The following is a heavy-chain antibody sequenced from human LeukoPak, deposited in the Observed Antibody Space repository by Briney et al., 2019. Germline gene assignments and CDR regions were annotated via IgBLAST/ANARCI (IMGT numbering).Heavy chain of an antibody. D-gene: IGHD3/OR15-3a*01. CDR1: GDTISSSRFF. CDR2: IYYSGFS. CDR3: ARHFGQLAPFEL. V-gene: IGHV4-39*01. J-gene: IGHJ4*02. Sequence: SETLSLTCTVSGDTISSSRFFWAWIRQPPGKGLEWIGSIYYSGFSFHNPSLKSRVTMSIDTSKNQLSLNLTSVTAADTAVYYCARHFGQLAPFELWGQGTLVTVSS.